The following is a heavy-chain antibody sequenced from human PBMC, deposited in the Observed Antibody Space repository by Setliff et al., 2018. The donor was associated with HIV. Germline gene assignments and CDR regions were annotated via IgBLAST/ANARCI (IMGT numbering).Heavy chain of an antibody. J-gene: IGHJ4*02. CDR2: IDDSGRIR. D-gene: IGHD2-21*01. CDR1: GFIFSDYY. CDR3: ARPKERIAHGLEH. V-gene: IGHV3-11*01. Sequence: PGGSLRLSCIASGFIFSDYYMASIRQTPGEGLEWISYIDDSGRIRDYAGSVKGRFTISRDNTKNSLYLLMDSLTVEDTAIYFCARPKERIAHGLEHWGQGAQVTVSS.